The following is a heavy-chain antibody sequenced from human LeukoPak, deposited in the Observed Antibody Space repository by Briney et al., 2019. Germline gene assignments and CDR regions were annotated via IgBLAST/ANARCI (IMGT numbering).Heavy chain of an antibody. V-gene: IGHV3-30*18. Sequence: GGSLRLSCAASGFTFSTYGMHWVRQAPGKGLEWVAVISYDGSNEYYAGSVKGRFTLSRDNSKDTLYLQMNSLRAEDTAVYYCAKDRDDYIWGSYRYSLYFDSWGQGTLVTVSS. D-gene: IGHD3-16*02. CDR3: AKDRDDYIWGSYRYSLYFDS. CDR2: ISYDGSNE. CDR1: GFTFSTYG. J-gene: IGHJ4*02.